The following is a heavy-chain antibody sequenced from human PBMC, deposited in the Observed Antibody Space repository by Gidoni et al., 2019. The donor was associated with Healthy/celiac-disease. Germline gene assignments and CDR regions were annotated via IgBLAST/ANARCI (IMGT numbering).Heavy chain of an antibody. CDR3: ARQYSYGVDYAFDI. Sequence: EVQLVESGGGLVQPGGSLRLSCAAPGFTFSSYAKHWVRQAPGKGLEYVSAISSNGGSTYYANSVKGRFTISRDNSKNTLYLQMGSLRAEDMAVYYCARQYSYGVDYAFDIWGQGTMVTVSS. D-gene: IGHD5-18*01. CDR2: ISSNGGST. J-gene: IGHJ3*02. CDR1: GFTFSSYA. V-gene: IGHV3-64*01.